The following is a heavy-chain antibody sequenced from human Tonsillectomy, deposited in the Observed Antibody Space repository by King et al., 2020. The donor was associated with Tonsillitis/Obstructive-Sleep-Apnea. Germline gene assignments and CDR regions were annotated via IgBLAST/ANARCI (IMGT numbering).Heavy chain of an antibody. CDR1: GFTFSDFY. Sequence: QLVQSGGGLVKPGGSLRLSCAASGFTFSDFYMSWIRQAPGKGLEWVSYISSSGSTIYYADSVKGRFTISRDNAKSSLYLQMNSLRAEDTAVYYCASPKYYYDSDGYYFDYWGQGPLVIVSS. CDR2: ISSSGSTI. D-gene: IGHD3-22*01. J-gene: IGHJ4*02. CDR3: ASPKYYYDSDGYYFDY. V-gene: IGHV3-11*01.